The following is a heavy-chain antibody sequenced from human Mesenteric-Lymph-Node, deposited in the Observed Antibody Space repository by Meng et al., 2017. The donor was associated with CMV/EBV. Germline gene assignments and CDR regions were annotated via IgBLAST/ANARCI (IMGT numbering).Heavy chain of an antibody. J-gene: IGHJ4*02. CDR1: CYTCTSSG. CDR2: INTYNGNT. V-gene: IGHV1-18*01. CDR3: ARDRNYGSGGRDL. Sequence: KASCYTCTSSGISWVRQAPEQGLEWMGWINTYNGNTNFAQKFQGGVTMTADTSTDTAYMELRSLRSDDTAVYFCARDRNYGSGGRDLWGQGTLVTVSS. D-gene: IGHD3-10*01.